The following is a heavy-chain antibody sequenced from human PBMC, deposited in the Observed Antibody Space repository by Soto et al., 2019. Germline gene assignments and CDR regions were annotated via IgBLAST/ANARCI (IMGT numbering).Heavy chain of an antibody. CDR2: IYHSGST. J-gene: IGHJ4*02. V-gene: IGHV4-4*02. CDR1: GDSISSSNW. CDR3: ARVSSGSYRTFDC. Sequence: PSETLSLTCAVSGDSISSSNWWSWVRQSPGKGLEWIGEIYHSGSTNYNPSLKSRVTISVDKSKNHFSLTLSSVTAADTALYYCARVSSGSYRTFDCWGQGTLVTVSS. D-gene: IGHD1-26*01.